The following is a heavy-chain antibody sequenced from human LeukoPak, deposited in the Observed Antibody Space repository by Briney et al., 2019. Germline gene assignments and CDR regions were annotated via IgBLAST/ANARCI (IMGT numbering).Heavy chain of an antibody. CDR2: VSPSSTTI. Sequence: GGSLRLSCAASGFTFSSYGLNWVRQAPGEGLEWVSYVSPSSTTIYYADSVKGRFTISRDNAKNSLYLQMNSLRAEDTAVYFCAREHTPYGSGCTAAYWGQGTLVTVSS. V-gene: IGHV3-48*01. CDR3: AREHTPYGSGCTAAY. CDR1: GFTFSSYG. D-gene: IGHD6-19*01. J-gene: IGHJ4*02.